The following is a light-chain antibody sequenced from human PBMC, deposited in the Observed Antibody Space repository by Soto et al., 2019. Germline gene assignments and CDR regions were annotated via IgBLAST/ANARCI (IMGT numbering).Light chain of an antibody. CDR2: GAS. J-gene: IGKJ5*01. Sequence: EIHLTQSPSTLSLSPGERATLSCRASQSISGNYLAWYQQKPGQAPRLLIYGASNRATGTPERFSGSGSGTDFTLTIGRLEPQDSAMYYRQQYVISVTFGQGTRLDIK. CDR3: QQYVISVT. CDR1: QSISGNY. V-gene: IGKV3-20*01.